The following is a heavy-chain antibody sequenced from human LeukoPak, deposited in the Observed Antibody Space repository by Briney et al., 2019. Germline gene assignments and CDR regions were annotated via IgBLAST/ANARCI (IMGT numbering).Heavy chain of an antibody. CDR3: ARETRSTTVWLFDP. CDR2: ISAYNGNT. J-gene: IGHJ5*02. D-gene: IGHD4-17*01. Sequence: ASVKVSCKASGYTFTSYGISWVRQAPGQGLEWMGWISAYNGNTNYAQKLQGRVTMTTDTSTSTAYMELRSLRSDDTAVYYCARETRSTTVWLFDPWGQGTLVTVSS. V-gene: IGHV1-18*01. CDR1: GYTFTSYG.